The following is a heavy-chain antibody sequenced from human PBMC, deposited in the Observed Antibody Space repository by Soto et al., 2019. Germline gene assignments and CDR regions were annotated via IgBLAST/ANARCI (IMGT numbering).Heavy chain of an antibody. J-gene: IGHJ5*02. CDR3: ARDRLYYYDSSGYYHNWFDP. Sequence: SETLSLTCTVSGGSISSYYWSWIRQPPGKGLEWIGYIYYSGSTNYNPSLKSRVTISVDTSKNQFSLKLSSVTAADTAVYYCARDRLYYYDSSGYYHNWFDPWGQGTLVTVSS. CDR1: GGSISSYY. CDR2: IYYSGST. V-gene: IGHV4-59*01. D-gene: IGHD3-22*01.